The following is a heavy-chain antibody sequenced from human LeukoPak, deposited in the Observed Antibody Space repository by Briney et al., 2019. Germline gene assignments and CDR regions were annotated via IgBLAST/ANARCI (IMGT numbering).Heavy chain of an antibody. J-gene: IGHJ4*02. D-gene: IGHD6-13*01. Sequence: GGSLRPSCAVSGPTFSDYSMTWVRQVPGKGLFWVSGISAGGGSTYYADSVKGRFTISRDNSRNTLYLQMNSLSAEDTAIYYCAKDAAGPEYWGQGALVTVSS. CDR2: ISAGGGST. V-gene: IGHV3-23*01. CDR1: GPTFSDYS. CDR3: AKDAAGPEY.